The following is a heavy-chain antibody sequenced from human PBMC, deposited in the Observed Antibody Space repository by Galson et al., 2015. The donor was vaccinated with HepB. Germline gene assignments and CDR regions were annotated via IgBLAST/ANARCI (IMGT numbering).Heavy chain of an antibody. J-gene: IGHJ4*02. CDR3: ARDRGVYYDILTAYRGPDD. V-gene: IGHV3-30-3*01. CDR1: GFTFSSYA. D-gene: IGHD3-9*01. Sequence: SLRLSCAASGFTFSSYALHWVRQAPGKGLEWVAAISHDVTHKYYADSVKGRFSISRDNSRNTLFVEMNSLRAEDTAVYYCARDRGVYYDILTAYRGPDDWGQGTLVTVSS. CDR2: ISHDVTHK.